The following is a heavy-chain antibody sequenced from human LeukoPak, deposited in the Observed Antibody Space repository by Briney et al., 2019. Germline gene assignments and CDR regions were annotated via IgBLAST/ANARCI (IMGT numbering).Heavy chain of an antibody. J-gene: IGHJ4*02. CDR2: ISGSGGST. D-gene: IGHD3-10*01. Sequence: GGSLRLSCAASGITFITSAMSWVRQAPGKGLEWVSAISGSGGSTYHADSVKGRFTISRDNSKNTLHLQMNSRRVEDKAVYYCAKLLRGTVVPYYDYWGQGTLVTVSS. CDR3: AKLLRGTVVPYYDY. V-gene: IGHV3-23*01. CDR1: GITFITSA.